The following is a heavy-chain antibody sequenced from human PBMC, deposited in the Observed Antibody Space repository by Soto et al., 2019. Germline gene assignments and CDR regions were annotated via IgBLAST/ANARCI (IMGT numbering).Heavy chain of an antibody. CDR1: GYSISSGYY. CDR2: IYHSGST. D-gene: IGHD6-13*01. J-gene: IGHJ5*02. CDR3: ARIGAAGTRWFDP. V-gene: IGHV4-38-2*01. Sequence: PSETLSLTCAVSGYSISSGYYWGWIRQPPGKGLEWIGSIYHSGSTYYNPSLKSRVTISVDPAKTQFALKLSSVTAADTAVYYCARIGAAGTRWFDPSGTGTLVTVS.